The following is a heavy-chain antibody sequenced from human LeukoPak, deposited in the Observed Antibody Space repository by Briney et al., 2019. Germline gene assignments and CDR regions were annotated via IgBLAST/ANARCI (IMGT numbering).Heavy chain of an antibody. V-gene: IGHV2-5*01. Sequence: SGPTLVNPTQTLTLTCTFSGFSLTTGGVAVAWIRQPPGKALEWLAVIYGNDDKRYSPSLMSRLSITKDTSKNQVVLTMTNMDPADTATYFCAHRQLSTFDYWGQGTLDIVSS. D-gene: IGHD2-15*01. CDR2: IYGNDDK. CDR3: AHRQLSTFDY. CDR1: GFSLTTGGVA. J-gene: IGHJ4*02.